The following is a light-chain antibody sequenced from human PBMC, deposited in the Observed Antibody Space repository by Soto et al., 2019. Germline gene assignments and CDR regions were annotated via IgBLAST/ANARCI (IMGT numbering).Light chain of an antibody. J-gene: IGKJ1*01. CDR2: GAS. CDR3: QQYNNWPPVT. CDR1: QSVSSSY. Sequence: ILMTQSPATLSVSPGERATLSCRASQSVSSSYLAWYQQKPGQAPRLLIYGASTRATGIPARFSGSGSGTEFTLTISSLQSEDFAVYYCQQYNNWPPVTFGQGTKVDIK. V-gene: IGKV3-15*01.